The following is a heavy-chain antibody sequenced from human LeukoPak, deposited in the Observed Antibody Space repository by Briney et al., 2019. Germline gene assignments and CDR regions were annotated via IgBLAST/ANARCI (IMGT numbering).Heavy chain of an antibody. CDR2: IIPIFGTV. D-gene: IGHD1-26*01. V-gene: IGHV1-69*06. CDR3: ARGTYYPRQEFDF. J-gene: IGHJ4*02. Sequence: SVKVSCKASGAGGTFSNYAITWVRQAPGQGLEWMGRIIPIFGTVNYAQKFQDRVTITADKSTNTGYMEVSSLRSEDTAVYYCARGTYYPRQEFDFWGQGTLVTVSS. CDR1: GAGGTFSNYA.